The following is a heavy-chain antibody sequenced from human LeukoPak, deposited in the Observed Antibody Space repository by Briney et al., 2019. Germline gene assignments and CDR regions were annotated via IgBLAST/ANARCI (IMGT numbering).Heavy chain of an antibody. CDR1: GFTFSSYA. CDR2: ISGSGGSGGST. D-gene: IGHD3-10*01. J-gene: IGHJ4*02. V-gene: IGHV3-23*01. Sequence: GGSLRFSCAASGFTFSSYAMSWVRQAPGKGLEWVSAISGSGGSGGSTYYADSVKGRFTISRDNSKNTLYLQMNSLRAEDTAVYYCARGVVGRFWVDYGGQGTLVTVSS. CDR3: ARGVVGRFWVDY.